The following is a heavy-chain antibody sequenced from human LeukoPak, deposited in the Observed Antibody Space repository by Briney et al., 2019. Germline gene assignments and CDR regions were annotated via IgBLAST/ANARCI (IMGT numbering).Heavy chain of an antibody. CDR3: AKDREYSGSSPGFDY. CDR2: ISGSGGST. V-gene: IGHV3-23*01. J-gene: IGHJ4*02. CDR1: GFTFSSYA. D-gene: IGHD1-26*01. Sequence: GGSLRLSCAASGFTFSSYAMSWVRQAPGKGLEWVSAISGSGGSTCYADSVKGRFTISRDNSKNTLYLQMNSLRAEDTAVYYCAKDREYSGSSPGFDYWGQGTLVTVSS.